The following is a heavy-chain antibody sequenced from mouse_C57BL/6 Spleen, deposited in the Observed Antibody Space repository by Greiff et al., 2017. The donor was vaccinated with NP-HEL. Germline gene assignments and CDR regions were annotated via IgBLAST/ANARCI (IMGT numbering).Heavy chain of an antibody. CDR2: IYPGDGDT. CDR1: GYAFSSSW. D-gene: IGHD1-1*02. Sequence: VQLQQSGPELVKPGASVKISCKASGYAFSSSWMNWVKQRPGKGLEWIGRIYPGDGDTNYNGKFKGKATLTADKSSSTAYMQLSSLTSEDSAVYFCAKVLLLGNYFDYWGQGTTLTVSS. CDR3: AKVLLLGNYFDY. J-gene: IGHJ2*01. V-gene: IGHV1-82*01.